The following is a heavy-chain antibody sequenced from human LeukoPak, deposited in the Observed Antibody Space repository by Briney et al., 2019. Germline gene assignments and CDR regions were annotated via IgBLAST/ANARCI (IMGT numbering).Heavy chain of an antibody. D-gene: IGHD3-10*01. V-gene: IGHV3-30*03. CDR2: ISYDGSNK. CDR3: AGSGRYQLDY. J-gene: IGHJ4*02. Sequence: PGGSLRLSCAASGFTFSSYGMHWVRQAPGKGLEWVAVISYDGSNKYYADSVKGRFTISRDNSKNTLYLQMDSLRAEDTAVYYCAGSGRYQLDYWGQGTLVTVSS. CDR1: GFTFSSYG.